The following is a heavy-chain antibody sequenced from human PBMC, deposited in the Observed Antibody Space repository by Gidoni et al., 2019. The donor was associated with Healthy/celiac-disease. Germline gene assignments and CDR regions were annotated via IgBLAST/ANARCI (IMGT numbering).Heavy chain of an antibody. Sequence: EVQLLESGGGLVQPGGSLRLSCAASGFTFSSYAMSWVRQAPGKGLEWVSAISGSGGSTYYADSVKGRFTISRDNSKNTLYLQMNSLRAEDTAVYYCAKIPYYYDSSGYPPDYWGQGTLVTVSS. CDR3: AKIPYYYDSSGYPPDY. V-gene: IGHV3-23*01. J-gene: IGHJ4*02. D-gene: IGHD3-22*01. CDR2: ISGSGGST. CDR1: GFTFSSYA.